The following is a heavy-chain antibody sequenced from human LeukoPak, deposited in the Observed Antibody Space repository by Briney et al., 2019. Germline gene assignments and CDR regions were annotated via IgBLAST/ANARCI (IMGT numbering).Heavy chain of an antibody. CDR1: GFTFSSYG. CDR3: AKQSPSFVLLEIDAFDI. V-gene: IGHV3-30*18. D-gene: IGHD3-10*01. J-gene: IGHJ3*02. CDR2: ISYDGSNK. Sequence: PGGSLRLSCAASGFTFSSYGMHWVRQAPGKGLEWVAVISYDGSNKYYADSVKGRFTISRDNSKNTLYLQMNSLRAEDTAVYYCAKQSPSFVLLEIDAFDIWGQGTMVTVSS.